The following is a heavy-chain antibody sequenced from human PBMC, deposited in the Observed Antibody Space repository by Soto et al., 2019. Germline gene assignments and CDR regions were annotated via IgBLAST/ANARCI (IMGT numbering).Heavy chain of an antibody. D-gene: IGHD3-22*01. CDR3: ARDVGDSSGYIYYYYGMDV. CDR2: IGTAGDT. V-gene: IGHV3-13*01. CDR1: GFSFSSYD. Sequence: PGGSLRLSCAASGFSFSSYDMHWVRHATGKGLEWVSAIGTAGDTYYPGSVKGRFTISRENAKNSLYLQMNSLRAEDTAVYYCARDVGDSSGYIYYYYGMDVWGQGTTVTVSS. J-gene: IGHJ6*02.